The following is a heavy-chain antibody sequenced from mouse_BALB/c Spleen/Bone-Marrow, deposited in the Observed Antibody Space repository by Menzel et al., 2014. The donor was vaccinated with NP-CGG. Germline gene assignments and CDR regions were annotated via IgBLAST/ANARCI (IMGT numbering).Heavy chain of an antibody. D-gene: IGHD1-1*01. CDR2: INPYNDGT. Sequence: VQLQQPGPELVKPGASVKMSCKASGYTFTSYVMHWVKQTPGQGLEWIGYINPYNDGTKYNEKFKGKATLTPDKSSSTAYMELSSLTSEDSAVYYCARGGSSYYYAMDYWGQGTSVTVSS. J-gene: IGHJ4*01. CDR3: ARGGSSYYYAMDY. V-gene: IGHV1-14*01. CDR1: GYTFTSYV.